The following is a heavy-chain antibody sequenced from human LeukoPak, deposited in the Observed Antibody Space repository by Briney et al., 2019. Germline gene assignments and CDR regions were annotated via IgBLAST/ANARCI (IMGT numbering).Heavy chain of an antibody. CDR1: GGSISSGDYY. CDR3: GRAVESRYSSSSDAFDI. V-gene: IGHV4-30-4*08. CDR2: IYYSGST. J-gene: IGHJ3*02. D-gene: IGHD6-13*01. Sequence: SETLSLTCTVSGGSISSGDYYWSWIRQPPGKGLEWIGYIYYSGSTYYNPSLKSRVTISVDTSKNQFSLKLSSVTAADTALHYCGRAVESRYSSSSDAFDIWGQGTMVTVSS.